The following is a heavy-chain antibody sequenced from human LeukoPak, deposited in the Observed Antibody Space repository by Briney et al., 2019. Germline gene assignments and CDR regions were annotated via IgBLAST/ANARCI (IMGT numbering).Heavy chain of an antibody. CDR1: GGSFRTYP. V-gene: IGHV1-69*05. Sequence: SVKVSCKASGGSFRTYPISWVRQAPGQGLEWMGGLTQFFRKTNYTQKFQGRLTITTDESSSTAYMELSDLRSDDTAVYYCATSESGRSWDWFAPWGQGTLVTVSS. J-gene: IGHJ5*02. D-gene: IGHD3-10*01. CDR3: ATSESGRSWDWFAP. CDR2: LTQFFRKT.